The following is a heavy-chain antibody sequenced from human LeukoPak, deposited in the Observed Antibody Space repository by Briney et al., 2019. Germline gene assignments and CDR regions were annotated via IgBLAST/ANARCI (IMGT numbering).Heavy chain of an antibody. D-gene: IGHD2-2*01. J-gene: IGHJ3*02. CDR2: ISGSGGST. CDR3: AKGATSCSSTSCPDAFDI. CDR1: GFTFSSYA. Sequence: PGGSLRLSCAASGFTFSSYAMTWVRQAPGKGLEWVSVISGSGGSTYYADSVKGRFTISRDNSKNTLYLQMNSLRAEDTAVYYCAKGATSCSSTSCPDAFDIWGQGTMVTVSS. V-gene: IGHV3-23*01.